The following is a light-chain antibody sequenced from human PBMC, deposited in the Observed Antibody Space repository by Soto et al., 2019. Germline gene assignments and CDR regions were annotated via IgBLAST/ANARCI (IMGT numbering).Light chain of an antibody. CDR1: QTISNY. CDR3: QQSYSTLGYT. Sequence: DLQMTQSPSSLCASVGDRVTITCRASQTISNYLNWYQQKPGKAPKLLIYAASSLQSGVPSRFSGSGSGTDFTLTISSLQPEDFATYYCQQSYSTLGYTFGQGTKLEIK. CDR2: AAS. V-gene: IGKV1-39*01. J-gene: IGKJ2*01.